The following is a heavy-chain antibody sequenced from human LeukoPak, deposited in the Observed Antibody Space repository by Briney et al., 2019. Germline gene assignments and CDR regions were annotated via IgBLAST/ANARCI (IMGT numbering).Heavy chain of an antibody. J-gene: IGHJ6*03. CDR1: GFTFSSYA. Sequence: GGSLRLSCAVSGFTFSSYAMSRVRQAPGKGLEWVSVISGSESSSYYADSVKGRFTISRDNSNNTLNLQMNSLRAEDTAIYYCAKDLADRPNFYYYYMDVWGKGTTVTVSS. CDR2: ISGSESSS. V-gene: IGHV3-23*01. D-gene: IGHD6-6*01. CDR3: AKDLADRPNFYYYYMDV.